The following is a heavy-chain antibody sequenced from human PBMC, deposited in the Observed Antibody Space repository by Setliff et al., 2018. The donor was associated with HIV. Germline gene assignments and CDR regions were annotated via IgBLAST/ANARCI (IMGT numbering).Heavy chain of an antibody. J-gene: IGHJ6*03. V-gene: IGHV4-30-4*08. CDR3: ARVAYTYYYMDV. CDR2: IYYSGST. CDR1: SASISRGNYY. D-gene: IGHD4-4*01. Sequence: PSETLSLTCTVSSASISRGNYYWTWIRQRPGKGLEWIAFIYYSGSTYYSPSLKSRLMISVDTSKNQLSLNMTSVTAADTAVYFCARVAYTYYYMDVWGKGTTVTVSS.